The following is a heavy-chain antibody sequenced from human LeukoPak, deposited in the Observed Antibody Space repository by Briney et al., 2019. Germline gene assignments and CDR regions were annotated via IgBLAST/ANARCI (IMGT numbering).Heavy chain of an antibody. CDR1: GFTVSSNY. D-gene: IGHD1-26*01. CDR3: ARGPLGSTLDY. V-gene: IGHV3-53*01. CDR2: IYSGGST. J-gene: IGHJ4*02. Sequence: GGSLRLSCAASGFTVSSNYMSWVRQAPGKRLEWVSVIYSGGSTYYADSVKGRFTISRDNSKNTLYLQMNSLRAEDTAVYYCARGPLGSTLDYWGQGTLVTVSS.